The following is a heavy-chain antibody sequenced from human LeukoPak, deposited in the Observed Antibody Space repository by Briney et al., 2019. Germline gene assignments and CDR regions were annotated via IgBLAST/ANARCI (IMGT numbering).Heavy chain of an antibody. D-gene: IGHD2-2*03. CDR1: GESFSGYY. Sequence: PSETLSLTCAVYGESFSGYYWSWIRQPPGKGLEWIGESNDSGSTNYSPSLKSRVTISVDTSKNQFSLKLSSVTAADTAVYYCARGGGYCSSTSCYGGSDYWGQGTLVTVSS. J-gene: IGHJ4*02. CDR2: SNDSGST. CDR3: ARGGGYCSSTSCYGGSDY. V-gene: IGHV4-34*01.